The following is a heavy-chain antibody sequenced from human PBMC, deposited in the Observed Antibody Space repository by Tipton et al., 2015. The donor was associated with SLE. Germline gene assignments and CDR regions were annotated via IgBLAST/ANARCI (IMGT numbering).Heavy chain of an antibody. J-gene: IGHJ4*02. V-gene: IGHV3-23*01. Sequence: SLRLSCAASGFNFDNYGMSWVRQAPGKGLEWVSAISGSGVDPYYADSVKGRFTISRDNSKNTLYLQMNSLRAEDTAVYYCAKDLPSFDYWGQGTLVTVSS. CDR3: AKDLPSFDY. CDR2: ISGSGVDP. CDR1: GFNFDNYG.